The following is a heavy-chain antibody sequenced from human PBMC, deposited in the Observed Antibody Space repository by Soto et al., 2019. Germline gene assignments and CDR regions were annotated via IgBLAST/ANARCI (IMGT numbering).Heavy chain of an antibody. Sequence: QVQLVESGGGVVQPGRSLRLSCAASGFTFSSYAMHWVRQAPGKGLEWVAVISYDGSNKYYADSVKGRFTISRDNSKNTLYLQMNSLRAEHTAVYYCARSGGDSSGYYYQPFVYWGQGTLVTVSS. CDR2: ISYDGSNK. V-gene: IGHV3-30-3*01. J-gene: IGHJ4*02. CDR1: GFTFSSYA. D-gene: IGHD3-22*01. CDR3: ARSGGDSSGYYYQPFVY.